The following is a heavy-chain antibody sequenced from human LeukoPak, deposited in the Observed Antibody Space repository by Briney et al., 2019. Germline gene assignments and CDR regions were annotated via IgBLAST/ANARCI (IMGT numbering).Heavy chain of an antibody. D-gene: IGHD6-6*01. CDR1: GFTFSNYG. CDR3: ARGGAARPDY. CDR2: ISSSSSSI. J-gene: IGHJ4*02. Sequence: GGFLRLSCAGSGFTFSNYGMDWVRQAPGKGLEWISYISSSSSSIDYADSVKGRFTISRDNAKNSVFLQMNSLRVEDTAVYYCARGGAARPDYWGQGTLVTVSS. V-gene: IGHV3-48*01.